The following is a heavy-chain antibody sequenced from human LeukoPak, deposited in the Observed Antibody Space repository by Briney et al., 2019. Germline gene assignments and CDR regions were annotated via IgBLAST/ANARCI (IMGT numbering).Heavy chain of an antibody. Sequence: ASVKVSCKASGGTFSSYAISWVRQALGQGLEWMGGIIPIFGTANYARKFQGRVTITADESTSTAYMELSGLRSEDTAVYYCARGAMVRGAHRRNWFDPWGQGTLVTVSS. D-gene: IGHD3-10*01. CDR2: IIPIFGTA. J-gene: IGHJ5*02. V-gene: IGHV1-69*13. CDR1: GGTFSSYA. CDR3: ARGAMVRGAHRRNWFDP.